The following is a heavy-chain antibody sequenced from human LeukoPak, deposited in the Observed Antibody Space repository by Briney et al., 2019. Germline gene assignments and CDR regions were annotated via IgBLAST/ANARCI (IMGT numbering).Heavy chain of an antibody. D-gene: IGHD1-26*01. V-gene: IGHV4-39*01. CDR3: ARHLWDFPVGY. CDR1: GGSISSSSYY. J-gene: IGHJ4*02. Sequence: KPSETLSLTCTVSGGSISSSSYYWGWLRQPPGKGLEWIGSIYYSGSTYYNPSLKSRVTISVDTSKNQFSLKLSSVTAADTAVYYCARHLWDFPVGYWGQGTLVTVSS. CDR2: IYYSGST.